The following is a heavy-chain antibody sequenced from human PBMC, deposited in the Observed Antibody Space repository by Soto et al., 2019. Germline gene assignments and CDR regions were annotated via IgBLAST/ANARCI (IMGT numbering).Heavy chain of an antibody. CDR1: GGTFSSYA. V-gene: IGHV1-69*13. CDR3: ASSPRANDAFDI. J-gene: IGHJ3*02. Sequence: ASVKVSCKASGGTFSSYAISWVRQAPGQGLEWMGGIIPIFGTANYAQKFQGRVTITADESTSTAYMELSSLRSEDTAVYYCASSPRANDAFDIWGQGTMVTVSS. CDR2: IIPIFGTA.